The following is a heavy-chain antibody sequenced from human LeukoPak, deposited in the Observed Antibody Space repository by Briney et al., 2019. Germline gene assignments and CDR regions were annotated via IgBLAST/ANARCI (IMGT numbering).Heavy chain of an antibody. CDR3: AKVRTYFYHGLDV. V-gene: IGHV3-23*01. CDR2: ISGTTSGT. CDR1: GFTFSSYS. D-gene: IGHD1-14*01. J-gene: IGHJ6*02. Sequence: GGSLRLSCAASGFTFSSYSMSWVRQAPGKGLEWVSGISGTTSGTYYADSVKGRFTISRDNSKNTLFLQVNSLRAEDTAVYYCAKVRTYFYHGLDVWGQGTTVTVSS.